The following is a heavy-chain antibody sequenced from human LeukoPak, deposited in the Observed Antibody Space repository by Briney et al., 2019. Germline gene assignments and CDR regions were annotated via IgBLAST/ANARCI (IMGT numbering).Heavy chain of an antibody. CDR1: GGSFSGYY. D-gene: IGHD6-19*01. J-gene: IGHJ4*02. CDR3: AREIAVAGTGYFDY. Sequence: PSETLSLTCAVYGGSFSGYYWSWIRQPPGKGLEWIGEINHSGSTNYNPSLKSRVTMSVDTSKNQFSLKLSSVTAADTAVYYCAREIAVAGTGYFDYWGQGTLVTVSS. CDR2: INHSGST. V-gene: IGHV4-34*01.